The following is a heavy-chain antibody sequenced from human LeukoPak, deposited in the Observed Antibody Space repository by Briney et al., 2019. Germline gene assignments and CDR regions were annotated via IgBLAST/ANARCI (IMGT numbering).Heavy chain of an antibody. CDR2: INPNSGGT. V-gene: IGHV1-2*02. D-gene: IGHD3-10*01. J-gene: IGHJ3*02. Sequence: ASVKVSCKASGYTFTGYYMHWVRQAPGQGLEWMGWINPNSGGTNYAQKFQGRVTMTRDTSISTAYMELSRLRSDDTAVYYCARVTMGRGVTRLGGAFDIWGQGTMVTVSS. CDR3: ARVTMGRGVTRLGGAFDI. CDR1: GYTFTGYY.